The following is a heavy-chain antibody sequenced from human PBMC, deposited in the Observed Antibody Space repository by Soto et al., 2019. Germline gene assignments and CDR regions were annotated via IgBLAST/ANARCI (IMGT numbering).Heavy chain of an antibody. D-gene: IGHD3-3*01. CDR2: IYPSDSDT. J-gene: IGHJ4*02. Sequence: PGEXXXXSXKGSGYNFAGYWIAWVRQMPGKGLELMGIIYPSDSDTRYRPSFQGQVTISADKSISSAYLQWSSLRASDTAMYYCARGGVSTRTFDYWGQGTPVTGSS. CDR1: GYNFAGYW. CDR3: ARGGVSTRTFDY. V-gene: IGHV5-51*01.